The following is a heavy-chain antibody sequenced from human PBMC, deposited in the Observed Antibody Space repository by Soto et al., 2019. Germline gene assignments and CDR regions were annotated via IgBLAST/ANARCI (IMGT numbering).Heavy chain of an antibody. Sequence: QVQLVESGGGVVQPGRSLRLSCAASGLTFRTYGMHWVRQAPGKGLEWVAVISYDGSNQYYADSVKGRFTISRDNSKNTLYLQMNSLRAEDTAVYYCAKDSVFWRGYDGMDVWGQGTTVTVSS. CDR1: GLTFRTYG. CDR3: AKDSVFWRGYDGMDV. CDR2: ISYDGSNQ. D-gene: IGHD3-3*01. J-gene: IGHJ6*02. V-gene: IGHV3-30*18.